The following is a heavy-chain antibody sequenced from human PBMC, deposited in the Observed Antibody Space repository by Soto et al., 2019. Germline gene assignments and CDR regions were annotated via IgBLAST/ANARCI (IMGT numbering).Heavy chain of an antibody. D-gene: IGHD3-10*01. V-gene: IGHV1-69*06. CDR1: GGTFSSYA. CDR2: IIPICGTA. CDR3: ARCRFADRTGDYYFGMDV. J-gene: IGHJ6*02. Sequence: QVQLVQSGAEVKKPGSSVKVSCKASGGTFSSYAISWVRQAPGQGLEWMGGIIPICGTANYAQKFQGRVTITSFKSTSTAYMELSRLRSEDTAVYYCARCRFADRTGDYYFGMDVWGQGTTVTVSS.